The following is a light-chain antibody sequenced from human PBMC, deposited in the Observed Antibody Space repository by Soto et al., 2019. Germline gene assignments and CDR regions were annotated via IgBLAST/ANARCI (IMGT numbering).Light chain of an antibody. CDR3: QQYNNWIT. V-gene: IGKV3-15*01. CDR1: HNVNSN. J-gene: IGKJ4*01. Sequence: EIVMTQSPATLSVSPGERVTLSCRASHNVNSNLAWHQQKPGQTPRLLIWGASTSATGNPARFSGSGSGTEFTLTISSLQSEDFAVYYCQQYNNWITFGGGTKVEI. CDR2: GAS.